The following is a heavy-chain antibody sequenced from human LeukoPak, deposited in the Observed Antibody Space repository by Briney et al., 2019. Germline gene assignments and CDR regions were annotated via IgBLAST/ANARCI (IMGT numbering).Heavy chain of an antibody. D-gene: IGHD3-9*01. J-gene: IGHJ6*03. V-gene: IGHV4-61*01. CDR2: IYYSGST. CDR1: GGSISSSHYY. CDR3: ARGSQILRYFDWLPDYYCYYYMDV. Sequence: SETLSLTCNVSGGSISSSHYYWSWIRQPPGKGLEWIGYIYYSGSTNYNPSLKSRVTISVDTSKNQFSLKLSSVTAADTAVYYCARGSQILRYFDWLPDYYCYYYMDVWGKGTTVTVSS.